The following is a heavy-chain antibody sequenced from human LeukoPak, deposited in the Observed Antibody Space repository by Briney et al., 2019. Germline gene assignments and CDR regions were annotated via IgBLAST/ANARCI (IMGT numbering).Heavy chain of an antibody. CDR3: AKSRPAYGSDPFDP. Sequence: GGSLRLSCAASGFTFSSYAMSWVRQAPGKGLEWVSTIRGDGGGTYYADSVKGRFTISRDNSKNTLYLQMNSLRAEDTAVYYCAKSRPAYGSDPFDPWGQGTLVTVSS. V-gene: IGHV3-23*01. CDR2: IRGDGGGT. J-gene: IGHJ5*02. D-gene: IGHD3-10*01. CDR1: GFTFSSYA.